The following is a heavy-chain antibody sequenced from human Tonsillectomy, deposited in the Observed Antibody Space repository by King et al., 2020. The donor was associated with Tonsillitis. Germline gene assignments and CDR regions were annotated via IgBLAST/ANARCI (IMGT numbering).Heavy chain of an antibody. CDR1: GFTFSSYA. V-gene: IGHV3-23*04. CDR2: ISGSGGST. D-gene: IGHD5-18*01. Sequence: VQLVESGGGLVQPGGSLRLSCAASGFTFSSYAMSWVRQAPGKGLEWVSAISGSGGSTYYADSVKGRFTISRDNSKNTLYLQMNSLRAEDTAVYYCAKGDEPTEWIQLWTPFDYWGQGTLVTVSS. J-gene: IGHJ4*02. CDR3: AKGDEPTEWIQLWTPFDY.